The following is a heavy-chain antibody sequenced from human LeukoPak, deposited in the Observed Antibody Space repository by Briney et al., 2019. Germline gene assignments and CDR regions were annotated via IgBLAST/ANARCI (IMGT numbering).Heavy chain of an antibody. Sequence: ASVKVSCKASGYTFTGYYMHWVRQAPGQGLEWMGRINPNSGGTNYAQKFQGRVTMTRDTSISTAYMELSRLRSDDTAVYYCARDKRAYATWFDPWGQGTLVTVPS. CDR1: GYTFTGYY. CDR3: ARDKRAYATWFDP. V-gene: IGHV1-2*06. J-gene: IGHJ5*02. CDR2: INPNSGGT. D-gene: IGHD2-8*01.